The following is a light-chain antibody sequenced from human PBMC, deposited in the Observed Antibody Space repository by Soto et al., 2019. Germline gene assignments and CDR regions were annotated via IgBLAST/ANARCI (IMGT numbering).Light chain of an antibody. CDR2: GNS. CDR1: SPNIGAGYD. Sequence: QSVLTQPPSVSGAPGQRVTISCTGSSPNIGAGYDVHWYQQLPGTAPKLLIYGNSNRPSGVPDRVSGSKSGTSASLAITGLQAEDEADYYCQSYDSSLSAVVFGGGTKLTVL. J-gene: IGLJ2*01. V-gene: IGLV1-40*01. CDR3: QSYDSSLSAVV.